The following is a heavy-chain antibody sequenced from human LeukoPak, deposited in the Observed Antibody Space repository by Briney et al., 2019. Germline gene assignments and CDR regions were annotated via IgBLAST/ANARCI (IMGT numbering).Heavy chain of an antibody. J-gene: IGHJ5*02. D-gene: IGHD1-26*01. CDR3: TKSGT. CDR1: GYTFTDYY. Sequence: ASVKVSCKASGYTFTDYYMHLVRQAPGQGLEWMGRINPHSGGTNYAQNFQGRVTMTRDTNITTAYMELRRLTSDDSAMYYCTKSGTWGQGTLVTVSS. V-gene: IGHV1-2*06. CDR2: INPHSGGT.